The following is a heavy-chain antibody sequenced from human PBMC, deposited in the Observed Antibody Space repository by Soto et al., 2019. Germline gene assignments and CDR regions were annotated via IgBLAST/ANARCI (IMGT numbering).Heavy chain of an antibody. J-gene: IGHJ4*02. CDR3: ARRGYGLYFDY. D-gene: IGHD3-10*01. Sequence: EVQLVESRGGLVQPGGSLRLSCAASGFTFSSYAMHWVRQAPGKGLEYVSAISGNGDSAYYANSVKGRFTISRDNSKNTLYLQMGSLRAEDMAVYYCARRGYGLYFDYWGQGTLVTVSS. CDR2: ISGNGDSA. CDR1: GFTFSSYA. V-gene: IGHV3-64*01.